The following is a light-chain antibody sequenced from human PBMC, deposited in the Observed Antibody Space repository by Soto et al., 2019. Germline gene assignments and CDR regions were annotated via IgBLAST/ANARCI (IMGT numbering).Light chain of an antibody. J-gene: IGKJ4*01. Sequence: DIVMTHSPATLSVSPGERATLSCRASQNVGIDLAWFQQKPGQAPRLLIYGTSIRATGIPARFSASGSGTEFTLTINSLQSEDFAVYYCQQCNDWPLTFGGGTKVDMK. V-gene: IGKV3-15*01. CDR1: QNVGID. CDR3: QQCNDWPLT. CDR2: GTS.